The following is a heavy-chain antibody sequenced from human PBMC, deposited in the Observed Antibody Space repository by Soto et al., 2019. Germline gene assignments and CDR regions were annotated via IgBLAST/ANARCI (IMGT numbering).Heavy chain of an antibody. CDR3: ARKDRGYADTMDV. D-gene: IGHD5-12*01. V-gene: IGHV4-31*03. J-gene: IGHJ6*03. CDR2: IYYSGST. CDR1: GGSISRGGYY. Sequence: QVQLQESGPGLVKPSQTLSLTCTVSGGSISRGGYYWSWIRQHPGKGLEWIGYIYYSGSTYYNPSLTSRVTMSIDTSENQFSLRLSSVTAADTAVYYCARKDRGYADTMDVWGKGTTVTVAS.